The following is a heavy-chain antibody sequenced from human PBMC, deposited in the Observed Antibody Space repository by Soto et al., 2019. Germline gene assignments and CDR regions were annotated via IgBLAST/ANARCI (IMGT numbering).Heavy chain of an antibody. V-gene: IGHV4-34*01. D-gene: IGHD2-2*01. Sequence: SETLSLTCAVYGGSFSGYYWSWIRQPPGKGLEWIGEINHSGSTNYSPSFQGHVTVAVDKSTTTAYLQWSSLKASDTAIYYCARLNQLQPSYGMDVWGQGTTVTVSS. CDR3: ARLNQLQPSYGMDV. CDR1: GGSFSGYY. CDR2: INHSGST. J-gene: IGHJ6*02.